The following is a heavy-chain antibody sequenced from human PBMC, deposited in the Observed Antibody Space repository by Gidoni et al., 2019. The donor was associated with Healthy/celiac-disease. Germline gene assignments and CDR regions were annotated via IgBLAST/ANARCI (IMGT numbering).Heavy chain of an antibody. Sequence: EVQRLESGGGWGQPGGSLRRSGAASGFTVSSYAMSWVRQAPGKGLEWVSAISGSCGSTYYADSVKGRFTISRDNSKNTLYLQMNSLRAEDTAVYYCASTNDYWGQGTLVTVSS. J-gene: IGHJ4*02. D-gene: IGHD1-1*01. CDR3: ASTNDY. V-gene: IGHV3-23*01. CDR2: ISGSCGST. CDR1: GFTVSSYA.